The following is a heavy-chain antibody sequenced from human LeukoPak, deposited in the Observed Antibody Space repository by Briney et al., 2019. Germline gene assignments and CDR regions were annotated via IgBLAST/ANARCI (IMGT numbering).Heavy chain of an antibody. J-gene: IGHJ4*02. CDR3: TRQAGGN. D-gene: IGHD1-26*01. CDR2: ISSSGSII. CDR1: GFTGSSYE. Sequence: GGSLRLSCAASGFTGSSYEMNWVRQAPGKGLEWVSHISSSGSIIDYADSVKGRFTISRDNAKNSLYLQMNSLRAEDTAVYYCTRQAGGNWGQGTLVTVSS. V-gene: IGHV3-48*03.